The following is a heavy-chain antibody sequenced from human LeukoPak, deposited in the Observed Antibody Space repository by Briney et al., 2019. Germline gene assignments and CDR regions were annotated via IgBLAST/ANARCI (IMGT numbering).Heavy chain of an antibody. J-gene: IGHJ5*02. CDR3: ARDPPRWGSSSAPVDP. CDR1: GGSFSGYY. D-gene: IGHD6-6*01. Sequence: SETLSLTCAVYGGSFSGYYWSWIRQPPGKGLEWIGEINHSGSTNYNPSLKSRVTTSVDTSKNQFSLKLSSVTAADTAVYYCARDPPRWGSSSAPVDPWGQGTLVTVSS. CDR2: INHSGST. V-gene: IGHV4-34*01.